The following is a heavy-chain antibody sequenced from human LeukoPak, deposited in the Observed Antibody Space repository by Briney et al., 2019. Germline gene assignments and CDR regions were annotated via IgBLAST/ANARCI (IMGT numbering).Heavy chain of an antibody. Sequence: SETLSLTRTVSGGSISSYYWSWIRLPPGKGLEWIGYLSKSGNTNYSPSLKSRVTIFGDTSKNQFFVKLSSVTAADTSVYYCARARYVNSFYAFDIWGQGTLVTVSS. CDR1: GGSISSYY. V-gene: IGHV4-59*01. CDR2: LSKSGNT. D-gene: IGHD3-9*01. CDR3: ARARYVNSFYAFDI. J-gene: IGHJ3*02.